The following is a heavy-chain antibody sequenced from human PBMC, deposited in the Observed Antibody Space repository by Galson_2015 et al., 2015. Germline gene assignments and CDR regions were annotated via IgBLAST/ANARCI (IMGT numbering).Heavy chain of an antibody. V-gene: IGHV3-53*01. J-gene: IGHJ3*02. Sequence: SLRLSCAASGFTVSSNYMSWVRQAPGKGLEWVSVIYSGGSTYYADSVKGRFTITRDNSKNTLYLQMNSLRAGDTAVYYCARDFIRSATTVNPISAFDIWGQGTMVTVSS. CDR2: IYSGGST. CDR1: GFTVSSNY. D-gene: IGHD4-17*01. CDR3: ARDFIRSATTVNPISAFDI.